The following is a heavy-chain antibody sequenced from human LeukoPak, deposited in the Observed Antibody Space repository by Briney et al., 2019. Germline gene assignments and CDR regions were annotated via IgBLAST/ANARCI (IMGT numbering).Heavy chain of an antibody. V-gene: IGHV3-23*01. J-gene: IGHJ4*02. CDR3: AKDGPGGIAVAGLDY. CDR1: GFTFSSYA. D-gene: IGHD6-19*01. CDR2: ISGSGGST. Sequence: PGGSLRLSCAASGFTFSSYAMSWVRQAPGKGLEWVSAISGSGGSTYYADSVKGRFTISRDNSKNTLYLRMNSLRAEDTAVYYCAKDGPGGIAVAGLDYWGQGTLVTVSS.